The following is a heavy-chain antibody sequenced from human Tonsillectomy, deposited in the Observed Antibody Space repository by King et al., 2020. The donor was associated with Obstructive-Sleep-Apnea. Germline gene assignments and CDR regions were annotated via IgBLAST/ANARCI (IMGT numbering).Heavy chain of an antibody. D-gene: IGHD5-18*01. CDR2: IKEDGSDK. CDR1: GLTYINHW. Sequence: VQLVESGGGLVKPGESLRLSCAGAGLTYINHWMSWVRQAPGRGLEWVAKIKEDGSDKYYVDDVKGGFTISRDNAKNSLYLQMKSRRVGDTAMYYCVRGGYTYDYWGQRTLVIVSS. V-gene: IGHV3-7*01. J-gene: IGHJ4*02. CDR3: VRGGYTYDY.